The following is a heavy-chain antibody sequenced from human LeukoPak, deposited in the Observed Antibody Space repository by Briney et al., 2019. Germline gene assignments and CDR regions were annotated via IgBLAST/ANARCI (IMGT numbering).Heavy chain of an antibody. J-gene: IGHJ4*02. D-gene: IGHD5-24*01. CDR3: ARERRDGYNFDY. CDR1: GVSISSYY. Sequence: PSETLSLTCTVSGVSISSYYWSWIRQPPGKGLEWIGYIYYSGSTNYNPSLKSRVTISVDTSKNQFSLKLSSVTAADTAVYYCARERRDGYNFDYWGQGTLVTVSS. CDR2: IYYSGST. V-gene: IGHV4-59*01.